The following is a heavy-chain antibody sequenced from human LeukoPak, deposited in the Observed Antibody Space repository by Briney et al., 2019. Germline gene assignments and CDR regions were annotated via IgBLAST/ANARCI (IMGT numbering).Heavy chain of an antibody. CDR2: ISGSGVST. CDR3: MSTTVTPIDY. J-gene: IGHJ4*02. Sequence: VQPGGSLRLSCAASGFTFSTCAMSWVRQAPGKGLEWVSRISGSGVSTYYADSVKGRFTISRDNSKNTLYLQMNSLRAEDTAVYYCMSTTVTPIDYWGQGTLVTVSS. D-gene: IGHD4-17*01. V-gene: IGHV3-23*01. CDR1: GFTFSTCA.